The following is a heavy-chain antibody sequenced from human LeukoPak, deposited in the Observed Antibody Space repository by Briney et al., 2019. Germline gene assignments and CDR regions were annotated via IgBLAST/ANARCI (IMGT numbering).Heavy chain of an antibody. J-gene: IGHJ4*02. CDR2: INHSGST. D-gene: IGHD1-26*01. V-gene: IGHV4-34*01. CDR3: ARQFSGSSIIDY. Sequence: SETLSLTCAVYGGSFSGYYWSWIRQPPGKGLEWIGEINHSGSTNYNPSLKSRVTISVDTSKNQFSLKLNSVTAADTATYYCARQFSGSSIIDYWGQGTLVTVSS. CDR1: GGSFSGYY.